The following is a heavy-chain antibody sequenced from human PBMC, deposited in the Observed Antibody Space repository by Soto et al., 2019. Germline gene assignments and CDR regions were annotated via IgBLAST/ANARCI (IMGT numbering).Heavy chain of an antibody. Sequence: EVQLVESGGGLVKPGGSLRLSCAASGFPFNSYSMNWVRQAPGKGLEWVSFIGTGSFHINYADSVKGRFTISRDNAKSSLYLQMHSLRVEDTAVYYCVRDTTGLWEPDQYFQYWGPGTLVTVSS. CDR1: GFPFNSYS. CDR3: VRDTTGLWEPDQYFQY. V-gene: IGHV3-21*01. J-gene: IGHJ1*01. D-gene: IGHD1-26*01. CDR2: IGTGSFHI.